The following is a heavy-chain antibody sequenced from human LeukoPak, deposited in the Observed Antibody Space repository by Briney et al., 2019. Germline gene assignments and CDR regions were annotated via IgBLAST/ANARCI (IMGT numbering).Heavy chain of an antibody. V-gene: IGHV4-34*01. D-gene: IGHD6-13*01. CDR3: ARFGYSSTPPT. CDR1: GRSFSGYY. Sequence: SETLSLTCAVYGRSFSGYYWSWIRQPPGKGLEWIGEINHSGSTNYNPSLKSRVTISVDTSKNQFSLKLSSVAAADTAVYYCARFGYSSTPPTWGQGTLVTVSS. J-gene: IGHJ5*02. CDR2: INHSGST.